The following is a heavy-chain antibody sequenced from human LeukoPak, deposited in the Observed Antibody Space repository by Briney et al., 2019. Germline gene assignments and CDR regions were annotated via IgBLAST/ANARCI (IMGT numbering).Heavy chain of an antibody. D-gene: IGHD6-6*01. CDR2: IKQDGSEK. CDR1: GFTFSNYW. CDR3: ARDVSDENGSSSRIHLDS. Sequence: GSLRLSCAASGFTFSNYWMTWVRQAPGKGLEWVANIKQDGSEKYYVDSVKGRFTISRDNAKNSLFPQMNSLRAEDTAVYYCARDVSDENGSSSRIHLDSWGQGTLVSVSS. V-gene: IGHV3-7*01. J-gene: IGHJ4*02.